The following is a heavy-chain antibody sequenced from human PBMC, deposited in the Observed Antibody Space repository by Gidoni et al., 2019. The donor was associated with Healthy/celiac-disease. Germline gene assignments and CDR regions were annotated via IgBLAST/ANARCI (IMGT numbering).Heavy chain of an antibody. CDR3: AKDIAMVRGVIIGADYYYYGMDV. CDR1: GFTFDDYA. Sequence: EVQLVESGGGLVQPGRYLRLSCAASGFTFDDYALHWVRQAPGQGLEWVSGISWNSGSIGYGDSVKVRFTISRDNAKNSLYLQMNSLRAEDTALYYCAKDIAMVRGVIIGADYYYYGMDVWGQGTTVTVSS. CDR2: ISWNSGSI. D-gene: IGHD3-10*01. J-gene: IGHJ6*02. V-gene: IGHV3-9*01.